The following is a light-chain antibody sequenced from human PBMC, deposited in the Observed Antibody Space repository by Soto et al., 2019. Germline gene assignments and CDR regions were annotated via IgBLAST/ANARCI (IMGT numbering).Light chain of an antibody. V-gene: IGKV3-20*01. Sequence: EIALTQSPGTLSLSPGERATLSCRASQRVSSNFLAWYQEKLGQAPRLLIYGASKRAPGIPDRFSGSGSGTDFTLTISRLEPEDFAVYYCRQYGTSLGFPVGGGTKVDIK. J-gene: IGKJ4*01. CDR2: GAS. CDR3: RQYGTSLGFP. CDR1: QRVSSNF.